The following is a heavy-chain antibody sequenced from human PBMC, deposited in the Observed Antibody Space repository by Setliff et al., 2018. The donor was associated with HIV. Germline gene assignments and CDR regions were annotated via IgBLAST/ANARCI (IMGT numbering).Heavy chain of an antibody. J-gene: IGHJ4*02. CDR2: ISDDTFST. D-gene: IGHD3-10*01. Sequence: PGGSLRLSCAASGFTFDNYAMSWVRQAPGKGLEWVSTISDDTFSTYYADSVKGRFTIARSNSDNTLYLQMNSLSAEDSAFYYCAKDMGAITVVRGIVILTGAIDCWGQGTLVTVSS. CDR1: GFTFDNYA. CDR3: AKDMGAITVVRGIVILTGAIDC. V-gene: IGHV3-23*01.